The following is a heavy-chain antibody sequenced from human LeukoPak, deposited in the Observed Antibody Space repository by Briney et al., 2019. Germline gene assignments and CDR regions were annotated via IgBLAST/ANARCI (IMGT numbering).Heavy chain of an antibody. D-gene: IGHD6-19*01. CDR3: AKDSPYLSSGWYVEEKAHFDY. V-gene: IGHV3-23*01. CDR2: ISGSGGST. Sequence: GGSLRLSCAASGFTFSSYAMSWVRQAPGKGLEWVSAISGSGGSTYYADSVKGRFTISRDNSKNTLYLQMNSLRAEDTAVYYCAKDSPYLSSGWYVEEKAHFDYWGQGTLVTVSS. J-gene: IGHJ4*02. CDR1: GFTFSSYA.